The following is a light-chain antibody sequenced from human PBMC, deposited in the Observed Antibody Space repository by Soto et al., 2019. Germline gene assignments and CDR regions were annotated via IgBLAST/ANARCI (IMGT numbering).Light chain of an antibody. CDR1: QSISSSY. CDR2: GAS. J-gene: IGKJ3*01. V-gene: IGKV3-20*01. CDR3: QQYGSSFT. Sequence: EIVLTQSPGTLSLSPGERATLSCRASQSISSSYLAWYQQKPGQAPRLLIYGASSRATGIPDRFSGSGSATDLTLTISRLEPEDFAVYYCQQYGSSFTFGPGTKVDIK.